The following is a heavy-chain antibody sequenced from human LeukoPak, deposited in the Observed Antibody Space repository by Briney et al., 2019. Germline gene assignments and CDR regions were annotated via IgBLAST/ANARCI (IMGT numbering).Heavy chain of an antibody. CDR3: ASLDYYDSSGHDY. D-gene: IGHD3-22*01. CDR2: ISSSSSYI. CDR1: GFTFSSYS. Sequence: GGSLRLSCAASGFTFSSYSMNWVRQAPGKGLEWVSSISSSSSYIYYADSVKGRFTISRDNAKNSLYLQMNSLGAEDTAVHYCASLDYYDSSGHDYWGQGTLVTVSS. V-gene: IGHV3-21*01. J-gene: IGHJ4*02.